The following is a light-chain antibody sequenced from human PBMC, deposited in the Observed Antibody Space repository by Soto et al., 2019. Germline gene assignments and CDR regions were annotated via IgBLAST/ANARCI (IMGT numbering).Light chain of an antibody. J-gene: IGLJ1*01. CDR1: SSDVGGYKY. Sequence: QSVLTQPPSASGSPGQSVTISCTGTSSDVGGYKYVSWYQQYPGKAPKLMIYAVNKRPSGVPDRFSGSKSGNTASLTVSGLQAEDEADYYCSSYAGSNNYVFGTATKVTV. V-gene: IGLV2-8*01. CDR2: AVN. CDR3: SSYAGSNNYV.